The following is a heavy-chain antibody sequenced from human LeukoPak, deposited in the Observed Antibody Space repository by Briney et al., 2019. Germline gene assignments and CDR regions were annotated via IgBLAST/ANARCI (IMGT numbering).Heavy chain of an antibody. CDR3: ARDGGGSSSSELYYYYYYMDV. Sequence: PGGSLRLSCAASGFTFSSYAMHWVRQAPGKGLEWVAAISYDGSNKYYADSVKGRFTISRDNSKNTLYLQMNSLRAEDTAVYYCARDGGGSSSSELYYYYYYMDVWGKGTTVTVSS. J-gene: IGHJ6*03. CDR1: GFTFSSYA. V-gene: IGHV3-30*01. CDR2: ISYDGSNK. D-gene: IGHD6-6*01.